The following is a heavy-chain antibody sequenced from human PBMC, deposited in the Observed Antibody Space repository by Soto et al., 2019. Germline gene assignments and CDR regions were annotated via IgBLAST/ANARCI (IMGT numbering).Heavy chain of an antibody. CDR3: ARCTTGKKNWFDP. D-gene: IGHD1-1*01. J-gene: IGHJ5*02. CDR1: GYTLTELS. Sequence: ASVKVSCKVSGYTLTELSMHWVRQAPGKGLEWMGGFDPEDGETIYAQKFQGRVTMTEDTSTDTAYMELRSLRSDDTAVYYCARCTTGKKNWFDPWGQGTLVTVSS. V-gene: IGHV1-24*01. CDR2: FDPEDGET.